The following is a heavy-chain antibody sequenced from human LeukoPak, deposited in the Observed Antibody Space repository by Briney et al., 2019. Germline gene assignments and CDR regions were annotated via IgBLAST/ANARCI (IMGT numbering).Heavy chain of an antibody. CDR1: GGSFSGYY. V-gene: IGHV4-34*01. D-gene: IGHD2-2*03. Sequence: SETLSLTCAVYGGSFSGYYWSWIRQPPGKGLEWIGEINHSGSTNYNPSLKSRVTISVDTSKNQFSLKLSSVTAADTAVYYCARGLDIVVVPVAYLDYWGQGTLVTVSS. CDR2: INHSGST. J-gene: IGHJ4*02. CDR3: ARGLDIVVVPVAYLDY.